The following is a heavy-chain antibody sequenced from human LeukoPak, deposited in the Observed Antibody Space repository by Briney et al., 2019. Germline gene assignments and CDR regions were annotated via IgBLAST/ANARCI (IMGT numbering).Heavy chain of an antibody. V-gene: IGHV3-21*01. CDR1: GFTFSSYS. Sequence: GGSLRRSCAASGFTFSSYSMNWVRQAPGKGLEWVSCITSTSSYIYYADSVKGRFTISRDNAKNSLYLQMNSLRAEDTAVYYCARRMYYSASDSTLAKSIDYRGQGTLVTVSS. D-gene: IGHD3-10*01. CDR2: ITSTSSYI. J-gene: IGHJ4*02. CDR3: ARRMYYSASDSTLAKSIDY.